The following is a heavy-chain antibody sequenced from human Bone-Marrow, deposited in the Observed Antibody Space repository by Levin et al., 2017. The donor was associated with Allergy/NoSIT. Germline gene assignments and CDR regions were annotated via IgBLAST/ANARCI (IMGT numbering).Heavy chain of an antibody. CDR2: INWNGGST. D-gene: IGHD3-10*01. V-gene: IGHV3-20*04. CDR3: ARDRTYYYGSGSYYPRGDFDY. CDR1: GFTFDDYG. J-gene: IGHJ4*02. Sequence: SCAASGFTFDDYGMSWVRQAPGKGLEWVSGINWNGGSTGYADSVKGRFTISRDNAKNSLYLQMNSLRAEDTALYYCARDRTYYYGSGSYYPRGDFDYWGQGTLVTVSS.